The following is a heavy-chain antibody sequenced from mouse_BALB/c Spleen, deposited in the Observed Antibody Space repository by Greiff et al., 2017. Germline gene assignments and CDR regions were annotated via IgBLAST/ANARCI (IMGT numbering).Heavy chain of an antibody. CDR2: ISNGGGST. CDR3: ARQGAYGNYPYAMDY. V-gene: IGHV5-12-2*01. D-gene: IGHD2-1*01. J-gene: IGHJ4*01. CDR1: GFTFSSYT. Sequence: EVQGVESGGGLVQPGGSLKLSCAASGFTFSSYTMSWVRQTPEKRLEWVAYISNGGGSTYYPDTVKGRFTISRDNAKNTLYLQMSSLKSEDTAMYYCARQGAYGNYPYAMDYWGQGTSVTVSS.